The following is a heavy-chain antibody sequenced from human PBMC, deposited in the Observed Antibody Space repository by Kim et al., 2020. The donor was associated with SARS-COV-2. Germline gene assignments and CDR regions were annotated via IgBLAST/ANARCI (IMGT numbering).Heavy chain of an antibody. D-gene: IGHD6-19*01. CDR3: ARMASIAVAPPYGMDV. CDR2: IYYSGST. J-gene: IGHJ6*02. V-gene: IGHV4-59*08. Sequence: SETLSLTCTVSGGSISSYYWSWIRQPPGKGLEWIGYIYYSGSTNYNPSLKSRVTISVDTSKNQFSLKLSSVTAADTAVYYCARMASIAVAPPYGMDVWGQGTTVTVSS. CDR1: GGSISSYY.